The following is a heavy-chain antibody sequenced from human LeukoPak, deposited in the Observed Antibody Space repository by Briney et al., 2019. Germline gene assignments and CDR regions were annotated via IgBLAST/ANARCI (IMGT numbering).Heavy chain of an antibody. CDR3: ATEHTNSNWVDP. D-gene: IGHD2-8*01. CDR1: GYMFIDFY. Sequence: ASVKVSCKASGYMFIDFYIHWVRQAPGQGLEWMGWINPNTGGTNYAHNFEDRVTMSRDTSITTAYMELRGLKFDDTAIYFCATEHTNSNWVDPWGQGTLVTVSS. V-gene: IGHV1-2*02. J-gene: IGHJ5*02. CDR2: INPNTGGT.